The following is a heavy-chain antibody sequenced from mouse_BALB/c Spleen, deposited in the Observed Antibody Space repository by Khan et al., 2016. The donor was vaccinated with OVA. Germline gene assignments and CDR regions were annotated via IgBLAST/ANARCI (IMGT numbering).Heavy chain of an antibody. V-gene: IGHV1S81*02. Sequence: VQLQQSGAELVKAGASVKMSCKASGYTFTSYWMHWVKQRLGQGLEWFAETNPTNGRTYYNEKFKSKATLTVDKSSSTAYMLLSGPTIEDSAFYDCARIKKIVATYFDYWGQGTTLTVSS. D-gene: IGHD1-1*01. CDR1: GYTFTSYW. CDR2: TNPTNGRT. CDR3: ARIKKIVATYFDY. J-gene: IGHJ2*01.